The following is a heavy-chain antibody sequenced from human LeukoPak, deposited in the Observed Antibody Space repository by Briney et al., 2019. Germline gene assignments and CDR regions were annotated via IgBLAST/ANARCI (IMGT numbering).Heavy chain of an antibody. J-gene: IGHJ6*03. D-gene: IGHD3-10*01. CDR2: INPNSGGT. V-gene: IGHV1-2*02. CDR3: ARGGGGQVRGVSYYYYYMDV. Sequence: ASVKVSCKASGYTFTGYYMHWVRQAPGQGPEWMGWINPNSGGTNYVQKFQDRVTMTRDTSTSTAYMELSRLRSDDTAVYYCARGGGGQVRGVSYYYYYMDVWGKGTTVTVSS. CDR1: GYTFTGYY.